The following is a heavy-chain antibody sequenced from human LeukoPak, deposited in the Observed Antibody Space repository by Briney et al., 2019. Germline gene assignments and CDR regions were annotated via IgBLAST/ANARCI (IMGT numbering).Heavy chain of an antibody. J-gene: IGHJ4*02. Sequence: GESLKISCKGSGYSFTSHWIGWVRQMPGKGLEWMGIIYPGDSDTRYSPSFQGQVTISANKSISTAYLQWSSLKASDSAMYYCARQRDSSTWTNFDYWGQGTLVTVSS. CDR3: ARQRDSSTWTNFDY. CDR2: IYPGDSDT. CDR1: GYSFTSHW. D-gene: IGHD6-13*01. V-gene: IGHV5-51*01.